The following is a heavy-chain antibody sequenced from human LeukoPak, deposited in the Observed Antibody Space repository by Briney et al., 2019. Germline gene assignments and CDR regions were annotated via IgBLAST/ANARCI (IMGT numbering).Heavy chain of an antibody. D-gene: IGHD6-19*01. V-gene: IGHV4-59*08. J-gene: IGHJ4*02. CDR1: GGSISSYY. CDR2: IYSSGST. Sequence: SETLSLTCTVSGGSISSYYWGWIRQPPGKGLEWIGYIYSSGSTNYNPPLKSRVTISVDTSENQFSLKLSSVTAADTAVYYCARHAISSAWSIDYWGQGTLVTVSS. CDR3: ARHAISSAWSIDY.